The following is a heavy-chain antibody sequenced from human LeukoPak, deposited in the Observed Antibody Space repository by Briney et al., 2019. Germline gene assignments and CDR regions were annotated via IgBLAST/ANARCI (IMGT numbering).Heavy chain of an antibody. V-gene: IGHV1-69*05. Sequence: SVKVSCKASGGTFSSYAISWVRQAPGQGLEWMGGIIPIFGTANHAQKFQGRVTITTDKSTSTAYMELSSLRSEDTAVYYCAPYYYDSSGVPNWFDPWGQGTLVTVSS. CDR3: APYYYDSSGVPNWFDP. CDR1: GGTFSSYA. J-gene: IGHJ5*02. CDR2: IIPIFGTA. D-gene: IGHD3-22*01.